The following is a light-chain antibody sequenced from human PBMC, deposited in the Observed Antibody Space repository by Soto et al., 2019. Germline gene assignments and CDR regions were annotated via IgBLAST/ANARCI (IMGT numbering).Light chain of an antibody. Sequence: EIVLTQSPATLSLSPGESATLSCRTSQSVSSSYLAWYQQKPGQAPRLLIYGTSSRATGIPDRFSGSGSVTDFTLTIIILEPVDFAVYYCQQYGSSPLTFGQGTRLEIK. CDR2: GTS. J-gene: IGKJ5*01. V-gene: IGKV3-20*01. CDR1: QSVSSSY. CDR3: QQYGSSPLT.